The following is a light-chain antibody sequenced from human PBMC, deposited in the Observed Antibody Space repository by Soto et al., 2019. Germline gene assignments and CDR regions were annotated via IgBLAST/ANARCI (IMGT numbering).Light chain of an antibody. Sequence: QSVLTQTASVSGSPGQSITISCTGTSSDVGGYNFVSWYQQHPGKAPKLIIHEVTNRPSGVSTRFSGSKSGNTASLTISGLQAEDEAVYYCATWDDSLNGVVLGGGTKLTVL. CDR3: ATWDDSLNGVV. V-gene: IGLV2-14*03. CDR1: SSDVGGYNF. CDR2: EVT. J-gene: IGLJ2*01.